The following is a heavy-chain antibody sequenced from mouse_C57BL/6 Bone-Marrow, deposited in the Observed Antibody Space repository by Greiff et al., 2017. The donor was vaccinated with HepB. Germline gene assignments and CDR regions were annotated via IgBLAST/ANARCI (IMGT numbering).Heavy chain of an antibody. CDR2: INPGSGGT. Sequence: QVQLKQSGAELVRPGTSVKVSCKASGYAFTNYLIEWVKQRPGQGLEWIGVINPGSGGTNYNEKFKGKATLTADKSSSTAYMQLSSLTSEDSAVYFCARSGVWLRRFAYWGQGTLVTVSA. CDR1: GYAFTNYL. CDR3: ARSGVWLRRFAY. J-gene: IGHJ3*01. D-gene: IGHD2-2*01. V-gene: IGHV1-54*01.